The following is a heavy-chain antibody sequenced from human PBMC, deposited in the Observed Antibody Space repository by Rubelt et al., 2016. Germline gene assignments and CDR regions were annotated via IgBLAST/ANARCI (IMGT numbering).Heavy chain of an antibody. CDR2: INTSGGSK. CDR3: AREQETTVTIEGVLGY. J-gene: IGHJ4*02. V-gene: IGHV1-46*01. CDR1: GYTFTSYY. D-gene: IGHD4-17*01. Sequence: QVQLVQSGAEVKKPGASVKVSCKASGYTFTSYYMHWVRQAPGQGLEWMGIINTSGGSKTYAQNVQGVTTMTRDTSTRTVYMELSSLRSEDTAVYYCAREQETTVTIEGVLGYWGQGTLVTVSS.